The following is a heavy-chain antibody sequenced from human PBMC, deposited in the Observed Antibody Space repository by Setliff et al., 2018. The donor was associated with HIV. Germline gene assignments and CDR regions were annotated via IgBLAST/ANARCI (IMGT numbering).Heavy chain of an antibody. J-gene: IGHJ4*02. CDR3: ARLYSPPRGFDF. Sequence: SETLSLTCTVSGGSITTSSFYWGWIRQPPGKGLEWIGTIYYSGISYSNPSLKSRVTISVDTSKNQFSLRLRAVTAADTAIYYCARLYSPPRGFDFWGQGTLVTVSS. V-gene: IGHV4-39*07. CDR2: IYYSGIS. D-gene: IGHD5-12*01. CDR1: GGSITTSSFY.